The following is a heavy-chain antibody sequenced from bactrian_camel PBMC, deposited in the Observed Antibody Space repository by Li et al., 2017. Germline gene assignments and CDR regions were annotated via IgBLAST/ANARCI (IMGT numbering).Heavy chain of an antibody. CDR2: ISRDGGTT. CDR1: GFTFRDYD. CDR3: AADFENRRCYPGPWYADRGYTY. J-gene: IGHJ4*01. Sequence: DVQLVESGGGLVQPGGSLRISCAASGFTFRDYDMTWVRQAPGKGLEWVSSISRDGGTTYYADAKKGRFTISEDNTQNILYLQMNDLRTEDTAVYYCAADFENRRCYPGPWYADRGYTYWGQGTQVTVS. D-gene: IGHD5*01. V-gene: IGHV3S40*01.